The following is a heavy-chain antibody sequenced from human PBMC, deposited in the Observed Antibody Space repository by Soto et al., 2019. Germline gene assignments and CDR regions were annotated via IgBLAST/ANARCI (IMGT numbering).Heavy chain of an antibody. V-gene: IGHV3-11*01. CDR2: SSNRDRST. CDR3: ARAWKIEKFGVISMSKVLDV. D-gene: IGHD3-3*01. J-gene: IGHJ6*01. Sequence: QVQLVESGGGLVKPGGSLRLSCAASGFIFSDYYMTWIRQAPGQGLEWLSCSSNRDRSTYYADSVKDRFVVSKDNAKNLVYLQMNRLRAEDTAVYFCARAWKIEKFGVISMSKVLDVWGQGTTVTVSS. CDR1: GFIFSDYY.